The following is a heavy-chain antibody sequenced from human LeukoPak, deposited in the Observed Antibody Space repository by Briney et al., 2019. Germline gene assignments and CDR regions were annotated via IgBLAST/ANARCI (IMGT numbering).Heavy chain of an antibody. CDR3: ARESSGWANWFDP. J-gene: IGHJ5*02. D-gene: IGHD6-19*01. Sequence: SVKVSCKASGGTFSSYAISWVRQAPGQGLEWMGGIIPIFGTANYAQKFQGRVTITADESTSTAYMELRSLRSEDTAVYYCARESSGWANWFDPWGQGTLVTVSS. CDR1: GGTFSSYA. CDR2: IIPIFGTA. V-gene: IGHV1-69*13.